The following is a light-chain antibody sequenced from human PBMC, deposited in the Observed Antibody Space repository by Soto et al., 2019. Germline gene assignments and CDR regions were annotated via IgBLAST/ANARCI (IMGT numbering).Light chain of an antibody. Sequence: QSVLTQPASVSGSPGQSITISCTGTNSDVGFYNYVSWYQQHPGKAPKLIIYEVGDRPSGVSSRFSGSKSGNTASLTISGLQAEDEADYYCSSFRNTGTLLFGGGTKLTVL. CDR2: EVG. CDR1: NSDVGFYNY. CDR3: SSFRNTGTLL. J-gene: IGLJ3*02. V-gene: IGLV2-14*01.